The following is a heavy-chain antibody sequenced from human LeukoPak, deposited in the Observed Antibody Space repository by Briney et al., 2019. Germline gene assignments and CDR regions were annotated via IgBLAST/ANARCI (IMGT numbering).Heavy chain of an antibody. Sequence: PGGSLRLSCAASGFTFSSYSMNWVRQAPGKGLEWVSYISSSSSNIFYADSVKGRFTISRDDAKNSLYLQMNSLRAEDTAVYYCARDQVRSVNADPPDYWGQGTLVTVSS. CDR1: GFTFSSYS. D-gene: IGHD3-10*01. CDR2: ISSSSSNI. J-gene: IGHJ4*02. V-gene: IGHV3-48*01. CDR3: ARDQVRSVNADPPDY.